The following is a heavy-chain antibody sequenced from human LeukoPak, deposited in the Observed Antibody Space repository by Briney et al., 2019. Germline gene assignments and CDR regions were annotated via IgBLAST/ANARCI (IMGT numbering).Heavy chain of an antibody. D-gene: IGHD6-13*01. V-gene: IGHV3-7*01. J-gene: IGHJ5*02. Sequence: GGSLRLSCAASGFTFSNYWMIWVRQAPGQGLEWVANIKQDGSDKSYVDSVKGRFTISRDNAKNSLYLQMNSLRVEDTAVYYCARSSRGSNWFDPWGQGTLVTVSS. CDR2: IKQDGSDK. CDR1: GFTFSNYW. CDR3: ARSSRGSNWFDP.